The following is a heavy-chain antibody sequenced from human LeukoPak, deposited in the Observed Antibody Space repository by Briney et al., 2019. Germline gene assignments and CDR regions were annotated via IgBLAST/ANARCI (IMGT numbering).Heavy chain of an antibody. CDR1: GFTFSSYS. CDR2: ISSSSSTI. CDR3: ARDQDSYYFDY. V-gene: IGHV3-48*01. Sequence: PGGSLRLSCAASGFTFSSYSMSWVRQAPGKGLEWVSYISSSSSTIYYADSVKGRFTISRDNAKNSLYLQMNSLRAEDTAVYYCARDQDSYYFDYWGQGTLVTVSS. J-gene: IGHJ4*02. D-gene: IGHD2-15*01.